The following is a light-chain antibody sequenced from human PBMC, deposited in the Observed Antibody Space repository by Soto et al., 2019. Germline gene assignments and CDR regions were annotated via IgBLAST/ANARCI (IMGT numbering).Light chain of an antibody. J-gene: IGKJ4*01. Sequence: DIHLTHSPSLLSASVGDRVTITCRASQSISSWLAWYQQKPGKAPKPLIYDASNLETGVPSRFSGSGSGTDFTFTISSLQPEDIATYYCQQYDNLPLTFGGGTMVDI. CDR2: DAS. CDR1: QSISSW. V-gene: IGKV1-33*01. CDR3: QQYDNLPLT.